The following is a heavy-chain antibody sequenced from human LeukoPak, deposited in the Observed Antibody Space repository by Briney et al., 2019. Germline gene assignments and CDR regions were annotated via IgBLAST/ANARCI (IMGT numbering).Heavy chain of an antibody. D-gene: IGHD3-9*01. CDR2: FDPEDGET. J-gene: IGHJ4*02. V-gene: IGHV1-24*01. Sequence: EATVKVSCKVSGYTLTELSMHWVRQAPGKGLEWMGGFDPEDGETIYAQKFQGRVTMTEDTSTDTAYMELSSLRSEDTAVYYCATGDPRYFDWLLYYYFDYWGQGTLVTVSS. CDR1: GYTLTELS. CDR3: ATGDPRYFDWLLYYYFDY.